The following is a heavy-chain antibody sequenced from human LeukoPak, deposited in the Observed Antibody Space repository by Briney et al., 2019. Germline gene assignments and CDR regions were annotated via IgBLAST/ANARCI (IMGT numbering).Heavy chain of an antibody. J-gene: IGHJ6*02. V-gene: IGHV3-72*01. CDR2: SRNKSSTYTT. CDR1: GLHLSDHY. CDR3: GRIAINANTVIDV. Sequence: PGGSQSLFCAASGLHLSDHYMVWVGQAPGEGGEGVGCSRNKSSTYTTHYASSVDSTFTISIHVSPSSLYLQMNSLRTEDTAVYYCGRIAINANTVIDVWGQGTTVTVSS. D-gene: IGHD1/OR15-1a*01.